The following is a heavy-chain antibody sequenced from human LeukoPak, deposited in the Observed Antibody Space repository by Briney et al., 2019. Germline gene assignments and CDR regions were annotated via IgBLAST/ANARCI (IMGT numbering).Heavy chain of an antibody. CDR3: ARAARFYGSSGAHAFDI. J-gene: IGHJ3*02. CDR2: IGTGGDT. Sequence: GGSLRLSCVASGFAFSNYDMHWVRQGTGKGLEWVSGIGTGGDTHYPDSVKGRFTISRENAKNSLYLQMNSLRVGDTAMYYCARAARFYGSSGAHAFDIWGQGTMVTVS. V-gene: IGHV3-13*01. D-gene: IGHD3-22*01. CDR1: GFAFSNYD.